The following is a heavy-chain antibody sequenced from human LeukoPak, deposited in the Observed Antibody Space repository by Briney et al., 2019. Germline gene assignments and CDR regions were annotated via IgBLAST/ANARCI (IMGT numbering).Heavy chain of an antibody. CDR1: GFTFSSYA. CDR2: IKSKTDGGTT. Sequence: GGSLRLSCAASGFTFSSYAMSWVRQAPGKGLEWAGRIKSKTDGGTTDYAAPVKGRFTISRDDSKNTLYLQMNSLKTEDTAVYYCTTPEEGYFDYWGQGTLVTVSS. J-gene: IGHJ4*02. V-gene: IGHV3-15*01. CDR3: TTPEEGYFDY.